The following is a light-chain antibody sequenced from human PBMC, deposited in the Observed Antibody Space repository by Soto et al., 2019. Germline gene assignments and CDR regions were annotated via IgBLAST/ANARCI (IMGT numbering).Light chain of an antibody. Sequence: DVQMTQSPSSLSASVGDRVTISCRASQPISGYLNWYQQKPGKAPNLLIYAASTLQGGVPSRFSGSGSGTDFTLTSSSLQPEDFATYYCQQSHSTPRTFGQGTKVEI. CDR2: AAS. J-gene: IGKJ1*01. V-gene: IGKV1-39*01. CDR3: QQSHSTPRT. CDR1: QPISGY.